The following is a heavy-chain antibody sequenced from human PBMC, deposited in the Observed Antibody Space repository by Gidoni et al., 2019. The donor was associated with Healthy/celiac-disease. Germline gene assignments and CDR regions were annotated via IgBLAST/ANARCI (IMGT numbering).Heavy chain of an antibody. V-gene: IGHV1-69*12. Sequence: QVQLVQSGAEVKKPESSVKVSCNASVNTFSSDAISWVRHAPGQGLAWMGGIIPIFGTANYAQKFQGRVTITADESTSTAYMELSSLRSEDTAVYYCASETSWYYGMDVWGQGTTVTVSS. CDR2: IIPIFGTA. CDR1: VNTFSSDA. J-gene: IGHJ6*02. CDR3: ASETSWYYGMDV.